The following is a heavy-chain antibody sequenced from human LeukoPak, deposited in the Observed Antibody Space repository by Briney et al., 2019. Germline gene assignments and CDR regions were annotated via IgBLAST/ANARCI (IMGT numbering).Heavy chain of an antibody. V-gene: IGHV3-74*01. D-gene: IGHD3-16*02. J-gene: IGHJ6*03. CDR3: ARDRFGSSNAYYDYVWGSYRASYYMDV. CDR1: GFTFSSYW. Sequence: PGGSLRLSCAASGFTFSSYWMHWVRQAPGTGLVWVSRINSDGSSTSYADSVKGRFTISRDNAKNTLYLQMNSLRAEDTAVYYCARDRFGSSNAYYDYVWGSYRASYYMDVWGKGTTVTVSS. CDR2: INSDGSST.